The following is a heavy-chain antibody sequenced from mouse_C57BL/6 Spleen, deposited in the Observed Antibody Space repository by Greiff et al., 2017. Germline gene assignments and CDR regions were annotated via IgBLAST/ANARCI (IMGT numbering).Heavy chain of an antibody. J-gene: IGHJ1*03. CDR2: INPYNGGT. D-gene: IGHD1-1*01. Sequence: EVQLQQSGPVLVKPGASVKMSCKASGYTFTDYYMNWVKQSHGKSLEWIGVINPYNGGTSYNQKFKGKATLTVDKSSSTAYMELNSLTSEDSAVYYCARTRLYGSSHWYFDVWGTGTTVTVSS. CDR3: ARTRLYGSSHWYFDV. V-gene: IGHV1-19*01. CDR1: GYTFTDYY.